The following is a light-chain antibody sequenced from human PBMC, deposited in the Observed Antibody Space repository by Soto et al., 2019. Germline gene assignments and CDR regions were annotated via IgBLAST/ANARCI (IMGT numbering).Light chain of an antibody. Sequence: DIQMTQSPSSLPASVGDRVTITCRASQSISSNLNWYQQKPGEAPKLLIYVASSLQSGVPSRFSGSESGTDYTLTISSLQPDDFATYYCQQSYSTPYTFGQGTKLEIK. CDR2: VAS. CDR3: QQSYSTPYT. J-gene: IGKJ2*01. CDR1: QSISSN. V-gene: IGKV1-39*01.